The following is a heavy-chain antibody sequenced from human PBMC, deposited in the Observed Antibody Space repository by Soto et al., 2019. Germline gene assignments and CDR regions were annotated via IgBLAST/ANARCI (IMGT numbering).Heavy chain of an antibody. V-gene: IGHV1-8*01. CDR3: ASDMSTT. CDR1: GYTFTSHD. CDR2: RNPNSGHT. J-gene: IGHJ5*02. D-gene: IGHD2-2*01. Sequence: QVQLVQSGAEVKKPGASGKVSCKASGYTFTSHDINWMRQATGQGLEWMGWRNPNSGHTNYAQKFQGRVTMTRDTSISTAYMELTNLRSEDTAIYYCASDMSTTWGQGTLVTVSS.